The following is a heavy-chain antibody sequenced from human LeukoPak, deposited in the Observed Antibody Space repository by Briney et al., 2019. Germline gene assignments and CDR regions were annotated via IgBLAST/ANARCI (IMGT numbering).Heavy chain of an antibody. J-gene: IGHJ4*02. V-gene: IGHV3-30*02. CDR1: GFSFRSYG. D-gene: IGHD2-15*01. Sequence: PGGSLRLSCAPSGFSFRSYGMHWVRQAPGKGLEWVAFIPYDGNNQNYVDSVKGRFTISRDNSKNTLYLQMNSLRAEDTAVYDCAKDRVCRSGGSCYVFDYWGQGTLVTVSS. CDR2: IPYDGNNQ. CDR3: AKDRVCRSGGSCYVFDY.